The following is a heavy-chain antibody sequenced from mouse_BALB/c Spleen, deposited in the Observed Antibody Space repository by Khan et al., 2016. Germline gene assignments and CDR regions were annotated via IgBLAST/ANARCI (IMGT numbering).Heavy chain of an antibody. CDR2: IDPENGDT. V-gene: IGHV14-4*02. Sequence: VQLQQSGAERVRSGASVKLSCTASVFNIKDYYMHWVKQRPEQGLEWIGWIDPENGDTEYAQKFQGKATMTADTSSNAAYLQFSSLTSEDSAVYYCNAIYYGSDVYFDSWGQGTTLTVSS. J-gene: IGHJ2*01. D-gene: IGHD1-1*01. CDR3: NAIYYGSDVYFDS. CDR1: VFNIKDYY.